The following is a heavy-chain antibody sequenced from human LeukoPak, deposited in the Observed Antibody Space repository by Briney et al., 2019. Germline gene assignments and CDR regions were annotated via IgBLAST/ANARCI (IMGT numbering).Heavy chain of an antibody. CDR2: ISYDGSNK. J-gene: IGHJ4*02. V-gene: IGHV3-30*04. CDR3: ARESSGWYGSDY. D-gene: IGHD6-19*01. CDR1: GFTFSGYA. Sequence: GGSLRLSCAASGFTFSGYAMHWVRQAPGKGLEWVAVISYDGSNKYYADSVKGRLTISRDNSKNTLYLQMNSLRAEDTAVYYCARESSGWYGSDYWGQGTLVTVSS.